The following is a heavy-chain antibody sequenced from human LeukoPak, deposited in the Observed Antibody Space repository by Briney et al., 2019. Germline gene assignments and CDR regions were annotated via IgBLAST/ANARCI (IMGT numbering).Heavy chain of an antibody. CDR1: GYIFTSYW. CDR2: IYPGDSDT. CDR3: ARRSYSGKDFDY. D-gene: IGHD4-23*01. Sequence: GESLKISCKGSGYIFTSYWITWVRQMPGKGLEWMGIIYPGDSDTKYSPSFQGQVTISADKSISTAHLQWSSLKASDTAMYYCARRSYSGKDFDYWGQGTLVTVSS. J-gene: IGHJ4*02. V-gene: IGHV5-51*01.